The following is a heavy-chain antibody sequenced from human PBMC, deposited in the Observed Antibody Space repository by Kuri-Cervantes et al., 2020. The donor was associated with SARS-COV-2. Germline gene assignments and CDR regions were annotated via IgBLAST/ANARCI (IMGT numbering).Heavy chain of an antibody. V-gene: IGHV1-69*05. CDR3: ARGVVDIDNSAFDI. CDR1: GGTLSSYA. D-gene: IGHD5-12*01. Sequence: SVKVSCKASGGTLSSYAISWVRQAPGQGLEWMGGIIPIFGTANYAQKFQGRVTITTDESTSTAYMELSSLRSEDTAVYYCARGVVDIDNSAFDIWGQGTMVTVSS. J-gene: IGHJ3*02. CDR2: IIPIFGTA.